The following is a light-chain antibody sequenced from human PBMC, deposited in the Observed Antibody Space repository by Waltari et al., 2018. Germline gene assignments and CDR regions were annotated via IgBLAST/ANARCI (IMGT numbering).Light chain of an antibody. J-gene: IGLJ1*01. Sequence: SSELTQDPAVSVALGQAVRITCQGDSLRSYYASWYQQKPGQAPVLVIYGKNNRPSGIPDRFSGSSSGNTASLTITGAQAEDEADYDCNSRDSSGNHGVFGTGTKVTVL. CDR1: SLRSYY. CDR2: GKN. V-gene: IGLV3-19*01. CDR3: NSRDSSGNHGV.